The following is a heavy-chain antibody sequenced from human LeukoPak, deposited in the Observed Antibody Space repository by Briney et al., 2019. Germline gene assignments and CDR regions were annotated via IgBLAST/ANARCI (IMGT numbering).Heavy chain of an antibody. Sequence: SQTLSLTCTVSGGSISSGDYYWSWIRQPPGKGLEWIGYIYYSGSTFHNPSLKSRVTISVDTSKNQFSLELSSVTAADTAVYYCASYPPTIGNAFDIWGQGTMVTVSS. CDR2: IYYSGST. CDR3: ASYPPTIGNAFDI. CDR1: GGSISSGDYY. J-gene: IGHJ3*02. D-gene: IGHD1-26*01. V-gene: IGHV4-30-4*01.